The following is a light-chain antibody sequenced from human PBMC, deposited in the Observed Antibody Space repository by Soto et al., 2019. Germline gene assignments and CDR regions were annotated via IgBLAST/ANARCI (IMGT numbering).Light chain of an antibody. CDR1: SSDVGGYNY. CDR3: CSYAGSYTHYV. CDR2: DVS. V-gene: IGLV2-11*01. Sequence: QSVLTHPRSVSGSPGQSITISCTGTSSDVGGYNYVSWYRQHPGKAPKLMIYDVSKRPSGVPDRFSGSKSGNTASLTISGLQAEDEADYYCCSYAGSYTHYVFGTGTKLTVL. J-gene: IGLJ1*01.